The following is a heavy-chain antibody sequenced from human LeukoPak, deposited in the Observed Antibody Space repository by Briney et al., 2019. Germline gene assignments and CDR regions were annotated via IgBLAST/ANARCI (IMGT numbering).Heavy chain of an antibody. CDR3: ARQIAAAGTSYFDY. V-gene: IGHV1-69*05. D-gene: IGHD6-13*01. Sequence: ASVKVSCKASGGTFSSNAISWVRQAPGQGLEWMGGIIPIFGTANYAQKFQGRVTITTDESTSTAYMELSSLRSEDTAVYYCARQIAAAGTSYFDYWGQGTLVTVSS. CDR2: IIPIFGTA. J-gene: IGHJ4*02. CDR1: GGTFSSNA.